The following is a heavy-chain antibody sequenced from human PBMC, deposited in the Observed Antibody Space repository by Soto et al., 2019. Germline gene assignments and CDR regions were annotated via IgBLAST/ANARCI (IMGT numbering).Heavy chain of an antibody. CDR1: GYTFTSYA. V-gene: IGHV1-3*01. J-gene: IGHJ3*02. CDR2: INAGNGNT. D-gene: IGHD3-3*01. CDR3: VRPMRRPSNFWSGNDAFDI. Sequence: ASVKVSCKASGYTFTSYAMHWVRQAPGQRLEWMGWINAGNGNTKYSQKFQGRVTITRDTSASTAYMELSSLRSEDTAVYYCVRPMRRPSNFWSGNDAFDIWGHGTMVTVSS.